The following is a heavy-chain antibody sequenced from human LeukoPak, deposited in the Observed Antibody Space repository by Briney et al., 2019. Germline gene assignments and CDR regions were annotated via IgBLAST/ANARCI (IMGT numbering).Heavy chain of an antibody. J-gene: IGHJ4*02. CDR3: ARDRSTHDY. Sequence: ASVKVSCKASGYTFSNYGISWVRQATGQGLEWMGWISAYNRKTDYAQKFQGRVTMTTDTSTSTSYMELRSLRSDDTAVYYCARDRSTHDYWGQGTLVTVSS. CDR1: GYTFSNYG. CDR2: ISAYNRKT. V-gene: IGHV1-18*01.